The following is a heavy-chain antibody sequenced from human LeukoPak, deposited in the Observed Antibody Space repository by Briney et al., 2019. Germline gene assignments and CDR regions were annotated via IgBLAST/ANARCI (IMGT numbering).Heavy chain of an antibody. Sequence: SETLSLTCAVYGGSFSGYYWSWIRQPPGKGLEWIGEINHSGSTNYNPSLKSRVTISVDTSKNQFSLKLSSVTAADTAVYYCARGGYGDSTDYWGQGTLVTVSS. V-gene: IGHV4-34*01. CDR1: GGSFSGYY. CDR3: ARGGYGDSTDY. J-gene: IGHJ4*02. CDR2: INHSGST. D-gene: IGHD4-17*01.